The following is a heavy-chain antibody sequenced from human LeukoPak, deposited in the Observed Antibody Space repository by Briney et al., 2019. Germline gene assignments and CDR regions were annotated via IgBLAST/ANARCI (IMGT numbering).Heavy chain of an antibody. J-gene: IGHJ4*02. CDR1: GFTFSDSY. CDR3: ARDGGSSWYFDY. Sequence: KTGGSLRLSCAASGFTFSDSYMTWIRQAPGKGLEWVSYISNSGSTIYYADSVKGRFTISRDNAKNSLYLQMSSLRAEDTAVYYCARDGGSSWYFDYWGQGTLVTVSS. V-gene: IGHV3-11*04. CDR2: ISNSGSTI. D-gene: IGHD6-13*01.